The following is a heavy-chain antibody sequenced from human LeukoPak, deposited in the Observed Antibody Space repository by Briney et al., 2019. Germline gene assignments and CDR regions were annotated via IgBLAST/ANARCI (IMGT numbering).Heavy chain of an antibody. CDR3: AKSDESDY. CDR1: GFTFSDYF. D-gene: IGHD2-21*01. J-gene: IGHJ4*02. V-gene: IGHV3-11*04. CDR2: ISSTGSTI. Sequence: PGGSLRLSCAASGFTFSDYFMYWIRQAPGKGLEWVSYISSTGSTIYYADPVKGRFSVSRDNAKNSLYLQMNSLRAEDTAVYYCAKSDESDYWGQGTQVTISS.